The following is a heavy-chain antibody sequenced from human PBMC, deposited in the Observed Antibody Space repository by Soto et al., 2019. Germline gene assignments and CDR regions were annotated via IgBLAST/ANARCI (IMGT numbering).Heavy chain of an antibody. CDR1: GYTFTSYD. V-gene: IGHV1-46*01. Sequence: ASVKVSCKASGYTFTSYDINWVRQATGQGLEWMGIINPSADITTYAQKFQDRVTVTRDTSTSTVYMELSSLRSEDTAIYYCARDLGSSGYPVQGYWGQGTLVTVSS. CDR2: INPSADIT. D-gene: IGHD3-22*01. CDR3: ARDLGSSGYPVQGY. J-gene: IGHJ4*02.